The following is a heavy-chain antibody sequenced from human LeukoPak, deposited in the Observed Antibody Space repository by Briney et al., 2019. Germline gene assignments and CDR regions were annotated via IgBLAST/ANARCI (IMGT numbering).Heavy chain of an antibody. CDR2: VSGSGGST. V-gene: IGHV3-23*01. CDR3: PKGCFIYCSGGSCYRLYYFDY. CDR1: GYTFSSYA. J-gene: IGHJ4*02. Sequence: GGSLRLSCAASGYTFSSYAMTWVRQAPGKGLEWVSAVSGSGGSTYYADSVKGRFTISRDNSKNTLYFQMDSLRADDDALYFCPKGCFIYCSGGSCYRLYYFDYWGQGTLVTVSS. D-gene: IGHD2-15*01.